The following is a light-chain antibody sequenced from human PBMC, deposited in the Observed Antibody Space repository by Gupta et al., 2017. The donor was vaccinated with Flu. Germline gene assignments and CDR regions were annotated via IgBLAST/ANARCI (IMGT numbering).Light chain of an antibody. CDR2: WAS. Sequence: DIVMTQSPDSLAVSLGERATINCKSSQSILGDSNNKNYLAWYQQKAGQPPKLLISWASTRASGVADRFSGSGAGTDFTLTSSSLQDEDVAVYYWQQVYTSLTFGHGTNVEIK. CDR3: QQVYTSLT. V-gene: IGKV4-1*01. CDR1: QSILGDSNNKNY. J-gene: IGKJ3*01.